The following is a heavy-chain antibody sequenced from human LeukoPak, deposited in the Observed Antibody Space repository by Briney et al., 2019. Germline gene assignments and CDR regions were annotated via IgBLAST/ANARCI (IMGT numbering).Heavy chain of an antibody. Sequence: XKAXGGTFSSYAISWVRQAPGQGREWMGGIIPIFGTANYAQKFQGRVTITADKSTSTAYMELSSLRSEDTAVYYCARVLIAVAGTLDYWGQGTLVTVSS. J-gene: IGHJ4*02. V-gene: IGHV1-69*06. CDR1: GGTFSSYA. CDR3: ARVLIAVAGTLDY. CDR2: IIPIFGTA. D-gene: IGHD6-19*01.